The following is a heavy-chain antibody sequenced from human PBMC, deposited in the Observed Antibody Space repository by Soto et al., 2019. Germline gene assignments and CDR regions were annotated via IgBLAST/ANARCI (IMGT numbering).Heavy chain of an antibody. CDR2: IYSGGST. J-gene: IGHJ6*02. D-gene: IGHD2-2*01. Sequence: GGSLRLSCAASGFTVSSNYMSWVRQAPGKGLEWVSVIYSGGSTYYADSVKGRFTISRDNSKNTLYLQMNSLRAEDTAVYYCAGVVVPAAHPRYYGMDVRGQLTTVTVAS. V-gene: IGHV3-53*01. CDR3: AGVVVPAAHPRYYGMDV. CDR1: GFTVSSNY.